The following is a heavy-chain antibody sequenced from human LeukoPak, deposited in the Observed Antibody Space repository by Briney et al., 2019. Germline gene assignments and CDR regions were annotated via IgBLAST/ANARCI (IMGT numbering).Heavy chain of an antibody. V-gene: IGHV4-4*07. Sequence: PSETLSLTCTVSGGSISSYYWSWIRQPAGKGLEWIGRIYTSGSTNYNPSLKNRVTISLDTSKNQFSLQLSSVTAADTAVYYCAGTLVSRYYFYYMDVWGKGTTVTISS. CDR3: AGTLVSRYYFYYMDV. CDR1: GGSISSYY. J-gene: IGHJ6*03. CDR2: IYTSGST.